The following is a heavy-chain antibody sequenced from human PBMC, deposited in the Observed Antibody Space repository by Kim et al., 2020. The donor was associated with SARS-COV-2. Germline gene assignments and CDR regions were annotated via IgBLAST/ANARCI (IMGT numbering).Heavy chain of an antibody. V-gene: IGHV4-61*02. CDR2: IYTSGST. Sequence: SETLSLTCTVSGGSISSGSYYWSWIRQPAVKGLEWIGRIYTSGSTNYNPSLKSRVTISVDTSKNQFSLKLSSVTAADTAVYYCARVSPGDYGDYTRGDSYWYFDLWGRGTLVTVSS. CDR3: ARVSPGDYGDYTRGDSYWYFDL. D-gene: IGHD4-17*01. CDR1: GGSISSGSYY. J-gene: IGHJ2*01.